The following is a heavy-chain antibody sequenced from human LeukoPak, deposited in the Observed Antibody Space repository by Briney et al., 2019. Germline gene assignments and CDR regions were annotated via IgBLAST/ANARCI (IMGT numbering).Heavy chain of an antibody. CDR1: GGSFSGYY. D-gene: IGHD6-25*01. J-gene: IGHJ4*01. Sequence: SPSETLSLTCAVYGGSFSGYYWSWIRQPPGKGLEWIGEINHSGSTNYNPSLKSRVTISVDTSKNQVSLKMSSVTAADTAVYYCAKSGGYGLIDYWGQGTLVTVSS. V-gene: IGHV4-34*01. CDR3: AKSGGYGLIDY. CDR2: INHSGST.